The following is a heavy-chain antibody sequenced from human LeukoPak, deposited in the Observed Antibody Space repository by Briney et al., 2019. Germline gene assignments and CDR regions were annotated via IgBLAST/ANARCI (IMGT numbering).Heavy chain of an antibody. V-gene: IGHV1-2*02. CDR1: GYTFTSYD. Sequence: ASVKVSCKASGYTFTSYDINWVRQATGQGFEWMGWINLNSGGTKYAQKFEGRVTVTRDTSISTAYMELSRLRSDDTTVYYCARDYARYCSTGRCNFFDYWGQGTLVTVSS. CDR2: INLNSGGT. J-gene: IGHJ4*02. D-gene: IGHD2-2*01. CDR3: ARDYARYCSTGRCNFFDY.